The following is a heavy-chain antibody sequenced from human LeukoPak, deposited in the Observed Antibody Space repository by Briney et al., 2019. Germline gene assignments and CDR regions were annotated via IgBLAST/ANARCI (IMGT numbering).Heavy chain of an antibody. CDR2: ISSSSSYI. CDR1: GFTFSSYS. J-gene: IGHJ4*02. D-gene: IGHD1-7*01. Sequence: GSLRLSCAASGFTFSSYSMNWVRPAPGKGLEWVPSISSSSSYIYYADSVKGRFTISRDNAKNSLYLQMNSLRAEDTAVYYCARVLGGTLDQGGFDYWGQGTLVTVSS. CDR3: ARVLGGTLDQGGFDY. V-gene: IGHV3-21*01.